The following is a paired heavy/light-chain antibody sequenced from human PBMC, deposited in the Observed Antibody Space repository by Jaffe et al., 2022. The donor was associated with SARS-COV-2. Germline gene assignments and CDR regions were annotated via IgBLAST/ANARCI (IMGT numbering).Heavy chain of an antibody. V-gene: IGHV3-21*01. CDR1: GFTFSSYS. Sequence: EVQLVESGGGLVKPGGSLRLSCAASGFTFSSYSMNWVRQAPGKGLEWVSSISSSSSYIYYADSVKGRFTISRDNAKNSLYLQMNSLRAEDTAVYYCARLLAPPQLWLDYYYYYGMDVWGQGTTVTVSS. J-gene: IGHJ6*02. CDR2: ISSSSSYI. CDR3: ARLLAPPQLWLDYYYYYGMDV. D-gene: IGHD5-18*01.
Light chain of an antibody. V-gene: IGKV2-28*01. Sequence: DIVMTQSPLSLPVTPGEPASISCRSSQSLLHSNGYNYLDWYLQKPGQSPQLLIYLGSNRASGVPDRFSGSGSGTDFTLKISRVEAEDVGVYYCMQALQTPLFTFGPGTKVDIK. J-gene: IGKJ3*01. CDR3: MQALQTPLFT. CDR2: LGS. CDR1: QSLLHSNGYNY.